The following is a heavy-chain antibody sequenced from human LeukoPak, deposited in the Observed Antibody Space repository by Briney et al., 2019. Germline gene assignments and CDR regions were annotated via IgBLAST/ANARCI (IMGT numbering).Heavy chain of an antibody. D-gene: IGHD3-10*01. Sequence: GGSLRLSCSASGFTYSSYAMHWVRQAPGKGLQYVSTISSNAGGTYYADSVKGRFTISSDNSKNTLDLQMSSLRAEDTAVYYCVKDGGRHGSGSYYLDYWGQGSL. CDR2: ISSNAGGT. CDR1: GFTYSSYA. J-gene: IGHJ4*02. V-gene: IGHV3-64D*06. CDR3: VKDGGRHGSGSYYLDY.